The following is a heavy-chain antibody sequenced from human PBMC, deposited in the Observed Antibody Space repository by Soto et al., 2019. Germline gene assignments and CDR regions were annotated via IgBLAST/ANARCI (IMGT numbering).Heavy chain of an antibody. J-gene: IGHJ5*02. D-gene: IGHD3-10*01. CDR1: GYSFSSYW. CDR3: ARGPNYCGSGRVLVGFDP. V-gene: IGHV5-10-1*01. CDR2: IDPSDAYT. Sequence: PGESLKISCKGFGYSFSSYWISWVRQMPGKGLEWMGRIDPSDAYTNYSPSFQGHVTISTDKSISTAYLQWSSLRASDTAMYYCARGPNYCGSGRVLVGFDPWGQGTMVTVSS.